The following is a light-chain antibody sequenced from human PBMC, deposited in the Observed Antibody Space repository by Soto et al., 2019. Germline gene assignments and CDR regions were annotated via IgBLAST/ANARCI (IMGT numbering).Light chain of an antibody. CDR1: QSISSW. V-gene: IGKV1-5*01. J-gene: IGKJ1*01. Sequence: DIQMTQSPSTLSASVGDRVTITCRASQSISSWLAWYQQKPGKAPNLLIFDASNLERGVPSRFSGSGSGTEFTLSIRSLQPDDFATYYCQQYNTYSQAFGQGTKVDIK. CDR2: DAS. CDR3: QQYNTYSQA.